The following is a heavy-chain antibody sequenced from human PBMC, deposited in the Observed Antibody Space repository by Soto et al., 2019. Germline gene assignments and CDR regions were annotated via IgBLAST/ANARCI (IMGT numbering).Heavy chain of an antibody. D-gene: IGHD2-15*01. CDR3: ARDGSYKCGTSGYYHY. CDR2: ISSGGSIT. J-gene: IGHJ4*02. V-gene: IGHV3-11*01. Sequence: GGSLRLSCAASGVTFRDYYMNWIRQSPGKGPEWVSYISSGGSITHYADSVMGRFTISRDNAKNSLYLEMNSLRVEDTAVYYCARDGSYKCGTSGYYHYWGQGNLGTLSS. CDR1: GVTFRDYY.